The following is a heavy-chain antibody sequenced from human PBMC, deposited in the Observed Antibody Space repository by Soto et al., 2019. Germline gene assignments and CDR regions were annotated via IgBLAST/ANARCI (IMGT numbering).Heavy chain of an antibody. J-gene: IGHJ3*02. CDR1: GFPFSTYG. CDR3: ARDDAFGNENGFDI. V-gene: IGHV3-33*01. D-gene: IGHD1-1*01. Sequence: QVQLVESGGGVVQPGTSLRLSCAVSGFPFSTYGFHWVRQPPGKGLEWVAVIVSDGSAKYHADSVEGLFTISRDNSKDTLYLQMNSLRAEDTAVYYCARDDAFGNENGFDIWGQGTIVTVSS. CDR2: IVSDGSAK.